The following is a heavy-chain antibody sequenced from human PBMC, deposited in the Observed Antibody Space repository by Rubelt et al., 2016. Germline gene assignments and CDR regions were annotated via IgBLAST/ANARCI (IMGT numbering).Heavy chain of an antibody. V-gene: IGHV4-39*01. Sequence: QLQLQESGPGLVKPSETLSLTCTVSGGSISSSSYYWGWIRQPPGKGLEWIGSIYYSGSTYYNPSLKIRVTIAVDTSKNQFPLKLRSVPAADTAVYYCARLRGYSGSYWFDYWGQGTRVTVSS. CDR3: ARLRGYSGSYWFDY. D-gene: IGHD1-26*01. CDR1: GGSISSSSYY. CDR2: IYYSGST. J-gene: IGHJ4*02.